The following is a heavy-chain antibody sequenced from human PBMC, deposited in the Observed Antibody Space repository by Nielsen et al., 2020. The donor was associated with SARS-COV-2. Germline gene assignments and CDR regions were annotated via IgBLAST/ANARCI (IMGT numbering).Heavy chain of an antibody. J-gene: IGHJ4*02. CDR1: GFNFRSYA. V-gene: IGHV3-30*04. CDR3: AREDRTNWYGVDY. D-gene: IGHD6-13*01. Sequence: GESLKISCAASGFNFRSYAIHWVRQAPGKGLEWVTVISFDGLYKQYTDSVKGRFSISRDNSKNTVSLQMDSLRGEDTAVYYCAREDRTNWYGVDYWGQGTLVTVSS. CDR2: ISFDGLYK.